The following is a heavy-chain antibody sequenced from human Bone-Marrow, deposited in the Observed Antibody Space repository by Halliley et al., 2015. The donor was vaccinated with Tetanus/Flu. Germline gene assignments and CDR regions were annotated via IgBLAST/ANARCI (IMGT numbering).Heavy chain of an antibody. CDR2: INPSGGST. CDR3: ARQAASGWGDS. CDR1: GYSFTSYY. J-gene: IGHJ4*02. Sequence: QLVQSGAEVKNPGASVKVSCRASGYSFTSYYLHWVRQAPGQGLEWMGIINPSGGSTDYAQKFQGRVTMTRGTSTSTVYMELSSLRSEDTAVYYCARQAASGWGDSWGQGTLVTVSS. V-gene: IGHV1-46*01. D-gene: IGHD6-13*01.